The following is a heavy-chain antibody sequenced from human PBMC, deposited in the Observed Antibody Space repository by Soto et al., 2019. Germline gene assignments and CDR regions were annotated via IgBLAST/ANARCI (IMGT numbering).Heavy chain of an antibody. J-gene: IGHJ6*02. CDR2: ISYDGSNK. Sequence: GGSLRLSCAASGFTFSSYAMHWVRQAPGKGLEWVAVISYDGSNKYYADSVKGRFTISRDNSKNTLYLQMNSLRAEETAVYYCARDPEIYYDSSGYTYYYYYGMDVWGQGTTVTVSS. CDR1: GFTFSSYA. D-gene: IGHD3-22*01. V-gene: IGHV3-30-3*01. CDR3: ARDPEIYYDSSGYTYYYYYGMDV.